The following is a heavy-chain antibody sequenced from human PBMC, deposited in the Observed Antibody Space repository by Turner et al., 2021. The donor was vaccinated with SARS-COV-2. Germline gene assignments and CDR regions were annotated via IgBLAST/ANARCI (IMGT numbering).Heavy chain of an antibody. CDR2: ITPSSGYT. V-gene: IGHV1-46*03. D-gene: IGHD4-17*01. Sequence: QVQLVQSGAEVKKPGASVKVSCKASGYTFTTYYLHWVRQAPGHGLEWMGTITPSSGYTTYAQTFQGRVTMTRDTSTTTVYMDLSSLTFEDTAVYFCTRSRPGSTVTFDYWGQGTLVTVSS. CDR1: GYTFTTYY. J-gene: IGHJ4*02. CDR3: TRSRPGSTVTFDY.